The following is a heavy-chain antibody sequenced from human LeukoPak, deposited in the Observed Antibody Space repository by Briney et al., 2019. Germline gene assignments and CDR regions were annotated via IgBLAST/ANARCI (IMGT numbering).Heavy chain of an antibody. J-gene: IGHJ5*02. CDR1: GFTFSSFG. V-gene: IGHV3-30*02. D-gene: IGHD3-22*01. Sequence: GGSLRLSCVGSGFTFSSFGMHWVRQAPGKGLEWVTFIRFDGSEEFYADSVKGRFTISRDNAKNTLYLQMNSLRAEDTAVYYCARGGRYYDSRGTGSGPWGQGTLVTVSS. CDR2: IRFDGSEE. CDR3: ARGGRYYDSRGTGSGP.